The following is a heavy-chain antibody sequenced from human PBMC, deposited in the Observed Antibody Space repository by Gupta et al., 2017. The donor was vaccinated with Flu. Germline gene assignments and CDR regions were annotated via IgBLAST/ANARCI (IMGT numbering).Heavy chain of an antibody. CDR1: GGTFTTYA. CDR2: IIPYFGAT. CDR3: ARATPYYNTVTGYGQPAFENFDM. J-gene: IGHJ3*02. Sequence: QVQLVQSAAEVKKPGTSVKVSCKASGGTFTTYAINWVRQAPGQGLEWMGVIIPYFGATDYAQKLQGRVTISADKSTNTVVLELSGLRSDDTAVFYCARATPYYNTVTGYGQPAFENFDMWGQGTLVTVSS. D-gene: IGHD3-9*01. V-gene: IGHV1-69*06.